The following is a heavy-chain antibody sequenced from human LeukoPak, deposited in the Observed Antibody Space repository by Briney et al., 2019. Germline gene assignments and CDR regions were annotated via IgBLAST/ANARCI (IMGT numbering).Heavy chain of an antibody. V-gene: IGHV3-30-3*01. CDR2: ISYDGSIK. CDR3: ARAVNEAVRGALDY. Sequence: QPGRSLRLSCAASGFTFTSYAMNWVRQAPGKGLEWVAVISYDGSIKYYADSVKGRFTISRDNSKNTLYLQMNSLRAEDTAVYYCARAVNEAVRGALDYWGQGTLVTVSS. CDR1: GFTFTSYA. J-gene: IGHJ4*02. D-gene: IGHD3-10*01.